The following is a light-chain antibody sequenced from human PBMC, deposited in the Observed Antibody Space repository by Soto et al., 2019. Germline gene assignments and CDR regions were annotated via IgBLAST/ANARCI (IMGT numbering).Light chain of an antibody. V-gene: IGKV3-15*01. CDR1: QSVSSN. CDR3: QQYNKWPLT. CDR2: GAS. Sequence: EIVMTQSPATLSVSPGERATLSCRASQSVSSNLAWYQHKPGQAPRLLIYGASTRATGIPARFSGSGSGTEFTLTISSLQSEDLAVYYCQQYNKWPLTFGGGTKVEIK. J-gene: IGKJ4*01.